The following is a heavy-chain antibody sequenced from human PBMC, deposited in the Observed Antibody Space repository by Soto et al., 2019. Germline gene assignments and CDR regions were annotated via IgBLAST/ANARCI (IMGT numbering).Heavy chain of an antibody. CDR1: GFTFSSYS. V-gene: IGHV3-48*02. CDR2: ISSSSSTI. CDR3: ARDQGDYSPPRYYYYYGMDV. J-gene: IGHJ6*02. Sequence: GESLKISCAASGFTFSSYSMNWVRQAPGKGLEWVSYISSSSSTIYYADSVKGRFTISRDNAKNSLYLQMNSLRDEDTAVYYCARDQGDYSPPRYYYYYGMDVWGQGTTVTVSS. D-gene: IGHD4-17*01.